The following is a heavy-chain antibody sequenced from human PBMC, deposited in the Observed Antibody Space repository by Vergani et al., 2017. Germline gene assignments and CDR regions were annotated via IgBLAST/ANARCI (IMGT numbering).Heavy chain of an antibody. CDR1: GGSISAGYYF. CDR3: ARRSGGYYSGGKVHPLRTAFDV. D-gene: IGHD2-15*01. J-gene: IGHJ3*01. V-gene: IGHV4-61*02. Sequence: QVQLQASGPGRVKPSQTLSLTCTMSGGSISAGYYFWSWIRQPAGKGLEWLGHISASGNASHSPSLKTRVSMSVDKSKNQFSLTVTSVTAADTAIYFCARRSGGYYSGGKVHPLRTAFDVWGHGTVVTVSS. CDR2: ISASGNA.